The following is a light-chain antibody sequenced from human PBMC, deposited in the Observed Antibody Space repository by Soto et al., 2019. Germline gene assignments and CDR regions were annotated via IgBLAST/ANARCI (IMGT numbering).Light chain of an antibody. CDR2: EDS. CDR1: SSDVGSYNL. Sequence: QSVLTQPASVSGSPGQSITISCTGTSSDVGSYNLVSWYQQHPGKAPKLMIYEDSKRPSGVSNRFSGSKSGNTASLTISGLQAEDEADYYCCSYAGSTSYVFGTGTKVT. CDR3: CSYAGSTSYV. J-gene: IGLJ1*01. V-gene: IGLV2-23*01.